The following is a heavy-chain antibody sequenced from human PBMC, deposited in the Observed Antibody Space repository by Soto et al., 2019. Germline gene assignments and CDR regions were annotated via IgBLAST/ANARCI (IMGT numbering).Heavy chain of an antibody. CDR3: ARQDRITIFGVVIAPFDY. V-gene: IGHV4-39*01. CDR2: IYYGGST. Sequence: PSETLSLICTVSGGSISSSIYYLGWIRQPPGKGLEWIGSIYYGGSTYYNPSLKSRVTISVDTSKNQFSLKLSSVTAADTAVYYCARQDRITIFGVVIAPFDYWGQGTLVTVSS. J-gene: IGHJ4*02. CDR1: GGSISSSIYY. D-gene: IGHD3-3*01.